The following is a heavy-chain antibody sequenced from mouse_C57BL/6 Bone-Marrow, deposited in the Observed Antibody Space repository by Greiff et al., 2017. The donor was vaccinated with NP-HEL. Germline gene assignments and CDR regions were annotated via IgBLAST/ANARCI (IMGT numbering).Heavy chain of an antibody. CDR3: ARAPYYGSSYPFAY. CDR2: IYWDDDK. J-gene: IGHJ3*01. D-gene: IGHD1-1*01. Sequence: QVTLKESGPGILQSSHSLSLTCSFSGFSLSTSGMGVSWIRQPSGKGLEWLAHIYWDDDKRYNPSLKSRLTISKDTSRNQVFLKITSMDTADTATYYCARAPYYGSSYPFAYWGQGTLVTVSA. V-gene: IGHV8-12*01. CDR1: GFSLSTSGMG.